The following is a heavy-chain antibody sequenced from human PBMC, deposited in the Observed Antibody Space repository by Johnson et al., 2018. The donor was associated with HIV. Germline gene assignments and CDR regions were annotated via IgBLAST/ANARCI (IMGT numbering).Heavy chain of an antibody. CDR2: GST. CDR3: AKVGSGYSSSS. Sequence: GSTYYADSVKGRFTISRDNSKNTLYLQMNRLRAEDTAVYYCAKVGSGYSSSSWGQGTMVTVSS. J-gene: IGHJ3*01. V-gene: IGHV3-23*01. D-gene: IGHD6-13*01.